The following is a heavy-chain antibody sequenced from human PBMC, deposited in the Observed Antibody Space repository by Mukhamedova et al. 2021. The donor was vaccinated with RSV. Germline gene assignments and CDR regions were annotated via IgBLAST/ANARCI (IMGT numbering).Heavy chain of an antibody. V-gene: IGHV3-48*03. CDR2: STSDGTII. Sequence: APGKGLEWISYSTSDGTIIYYADSVKGRFTNSKDNTKNSLYLQMANLRAEDTAVYYCAREIPNTGGDAFDLWGQGTLVTVSS. D-gene: IGHD3-16*01. J-gene: IGHJ3*01. CDR3: AREIPNTGGDAFDL.